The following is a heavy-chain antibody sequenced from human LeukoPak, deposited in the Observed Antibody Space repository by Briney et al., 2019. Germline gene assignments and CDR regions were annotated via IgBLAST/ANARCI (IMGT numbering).Heavy chain of an antibody. CDR2: MNPHSGDT. J-gene: IGHJ6*03. CDR3: ARGPKYGSLGSAYYYYMDG. CDR1: GYTFTNYD. V-gene: IGHV1-8*03. Sequence: ASVKVSCKASGYTFTNYDIHWVRQAPGQGLEWMGWMNPHSGDTGYAQKFRGRVTITRDTSITTAYMELSSLRSEDTAVYYCARGPKYGSLGSAYYYYMDGGGKATTVTV. D-gene: IGHD2-15*01.